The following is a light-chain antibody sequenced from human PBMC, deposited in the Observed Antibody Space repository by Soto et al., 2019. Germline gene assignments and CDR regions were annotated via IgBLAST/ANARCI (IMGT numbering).Light chain of an antibody. V-gene: IGKV1-9*01. CDR1: QGMSNY. Sequence: DIQLTQSPSFLSASVGDRVTITCWATQGMSNYLAWYQQKPGKAPNLLIYAASTLQSGVPSRFSGSGSGTEFTLTISSRQPEDFATYYCQQLNSYPLTFGQGTHWRL. J-gene: IGKJ5*01. CDR3: QQLNSYPLT. CDR2: AAS.